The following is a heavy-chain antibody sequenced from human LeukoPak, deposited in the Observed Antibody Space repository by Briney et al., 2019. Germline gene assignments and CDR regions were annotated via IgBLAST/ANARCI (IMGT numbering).Heavy chain of an antibody. J-gene: IGHJ4*02. V-gene: IGHV3-64*02. D-gene: IGHD6-19*01. Sequence: GGSLRLSCVASGFTFSSYPLHWVRQAPDKGLEYLSAILGNGHASFYADSVKGRFTISRDNSKNTLYLQMGNLRADDMAVYYCARDSSSGYSFDSWGQGTLVTVSS. CDR3: ARDSSSGYSFDS. CDR1: GFTFSSYP. CDR2: ILGNGHAS.